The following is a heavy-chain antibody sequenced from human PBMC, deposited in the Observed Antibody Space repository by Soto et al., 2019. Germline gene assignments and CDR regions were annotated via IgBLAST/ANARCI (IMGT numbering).Heavy chain of an antibody. V-gene: IGHV4-39*01. Sequence: QLQLQESAPELVNLSETLSLPGPVSVGSIASIIYYWGGIRQPPGKGREGIGGTYYSGSTYYNPSLKSRVTISVDTSKNQFSLKLSSVTAADTAVYYCARHAIYCGGDCYYYYYYGMDVWGQGTTVTVSS. CDR1: VGSIASIIYY. CDR3: ARHAIYCGGDCYYYYYYGMDV. D-gene: IGHD2-21*02. CDR2: TYYSGST. J-gene: IGHJ6*02.